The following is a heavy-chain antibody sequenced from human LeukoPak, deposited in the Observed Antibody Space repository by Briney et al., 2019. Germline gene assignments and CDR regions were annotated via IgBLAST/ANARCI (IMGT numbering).Heavy chain of an antibody. CDR2: INPDSGDT. J-gene: IGHJ4*02. CDR3: AGEYCSGGTCRQGFDY. D-gene: IGHD2-15*01. CDR1: GYTFTAYY. V-gene: IGHV1-2*02. Sequence: ALVKVSCKASGYTFTAYYMHWVRQAPGQGPEYMGWINPDSGDTKPAQNFQGRVTLTRDTSISTAYMELSSLRSDDSAIYYCAGEYCSGGTCRQGFDYWGQGTLVTVSS.